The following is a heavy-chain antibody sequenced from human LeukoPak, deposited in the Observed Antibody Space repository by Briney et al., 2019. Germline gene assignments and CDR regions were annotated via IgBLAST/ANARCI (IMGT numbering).Heavy chain of an antibody. D-gene: IGHD1-26*01. V-gene: IGHV4-61*02. CDR3: ARDGAIVGPTTYDY. CDR2: IHTSGST. CDR1: GGSISSGNYD. J-gene: IGHJ4*02. Sequence: SETLSLTCTVSGGSISSGNYDWSWIRQPAGKGLQWIGRIHTSGSTEYNPSLKSRGTISIDTSKNQFSLKLSSVTAADTAVYYCARDGAIVGPTTYDYWGQGTLVTVSS.